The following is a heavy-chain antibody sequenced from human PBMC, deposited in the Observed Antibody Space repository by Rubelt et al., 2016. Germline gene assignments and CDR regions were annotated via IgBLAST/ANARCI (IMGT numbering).Heavy chain of an antibody. V-gene: IGHV1-3*01. CDR1: GYTFTSYA. CDR3: ASLACGSSGYLDY. Sequence: QVQLVQSGAEVKKPGASVKVSCKASGYTFTSYAMHWVRQAPGQRLEWMGWINAGNGNIKLSVKVQVRGTITREASGRTAERELSSLRSEDAAGYYCASLACGSSGYLDYWGQGTLVTVSS. J-gene: IGHJ4*02. CDR2: INAGNGNI. D-gene: IGHD3-22*01.